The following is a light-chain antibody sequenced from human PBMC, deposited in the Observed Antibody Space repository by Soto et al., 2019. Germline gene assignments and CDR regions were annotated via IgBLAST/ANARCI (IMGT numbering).Light chain of an antibody. J-gene: IGKJ1*01. V-gene: IGKV3-20*01. CDR1: QSVGSSY. CDR3: QQYGGSPQRT. Sequence: EIVLTQSPGTLSLSPGERATLSCRASQSVGSSYLAWYQQKPGQAPRLPIYGASSRATGIPDRFSGSGSGTDFTLTISRLEPEDFAVYYCQQYGGSPQRTFGQGTKVEIK. CDR2: GAS.